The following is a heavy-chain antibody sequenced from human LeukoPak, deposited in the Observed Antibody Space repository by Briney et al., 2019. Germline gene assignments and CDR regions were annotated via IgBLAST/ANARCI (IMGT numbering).Heavy chain of an antibody. D-gene: IGHD2-21*02. CDR3: ARAKGDPRRFDP. Sequence: GGSLRLSCAASGFTFSSYWMSWVHQAPGKGLEWVANIKQDGSEKYYVDSVKGRFPISRDNAKNSLYLQMNSLRAEDTAVYYCARAKGDPRRFDPWGQGTLVTVSS. V-gene: IGHV3-7*01. CDR1: GFTFSSYW. J-gene: IGHJ5*02. CDR2: IKQDGSEK.